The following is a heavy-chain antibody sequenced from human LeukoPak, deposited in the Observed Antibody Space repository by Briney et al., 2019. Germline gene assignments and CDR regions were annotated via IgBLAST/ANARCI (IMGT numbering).Heavy chain of an antibody. V-gene: IGHV3-48*02. CDR2: ISSSSSTT. Sequence: PGGSLRLSCAASGFTFITYTMTWVSHAPGKGLEWVSSISSSSSTTYYADSVKGRFTISRDNAKNSLYLQVSSLRDEDTAIYYCARMRGPTTGALDIWGPGTMVAVSS. J-gene: IGHJ3*02. CDR1: GFTFITYT. CDR3: ARMRGPTTGALDI. D-gene: IGHD1-26*01.